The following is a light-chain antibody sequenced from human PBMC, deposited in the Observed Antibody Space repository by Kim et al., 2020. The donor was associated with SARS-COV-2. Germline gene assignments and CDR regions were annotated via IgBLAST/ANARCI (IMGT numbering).Light chain of an antibody. V-gene: IGLV2-11*01. CDR3: CSYAGGYSQVA. J-gene: IGLJ2*01. CDR1: SSDVGGYNY. Sequence: QSALTQPRSVSGSPGQSVTISCTGTSSDVGGYNYVSWYQQFPGNAPRLMIYDVNKRPSGVPDRFSASKSGNTASLTISGLQADDEADYYCCSYAGGYSQVAFGGGIKLAVL. CDR2: DVN.